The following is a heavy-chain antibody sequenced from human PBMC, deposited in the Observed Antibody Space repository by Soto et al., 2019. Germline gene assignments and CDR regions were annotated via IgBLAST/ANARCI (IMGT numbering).Heavy chain of an antibody. J-gene: IGHJ4*02. CDR2: IIPILGIA. V-gene: IGHV1-69*08. CDR1: GGTFSSYT. Sequence: QVQLVQSGAEVKKPGSSVKVSCKASGGTFSSYTISWVRQAPGQGLEWMGRIIPILGIANYAQKVQGRVTITAAKSTSTAYMELSSLRSEDTAVYYCARDGKQWLGDDYWGQGTLVTVSS. D-gene: IGHD6-19*01. CDR3: ARDGKQWLGDDY.